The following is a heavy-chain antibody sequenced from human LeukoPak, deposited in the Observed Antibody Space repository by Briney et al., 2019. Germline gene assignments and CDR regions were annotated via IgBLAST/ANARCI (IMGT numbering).Heavy chain of an antibody. J-gene: IGHJ5*02. Sequence: ASVTVSCTASGGTFSIYAISWVRQAPGQGLEWMGGIIPIFGTANYAQKFQGRVTITADESTSTAYMELSSLRSEDTAVYYCARDDYDGFDPWGQGTLVTVSS. CDR1: GGTFSIYA. D-gene: IGHD4-17*01. CDR2: IIPIFGTA. CDR3: ARDDYDGFDP. V-gene: IGHV1-69*13.